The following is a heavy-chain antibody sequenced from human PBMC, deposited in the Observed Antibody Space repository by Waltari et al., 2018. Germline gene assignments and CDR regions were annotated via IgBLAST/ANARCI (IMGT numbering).Heavy chain of an antibody. CDR1: GYTFTGYY. V-gene: IGHV1-2*02. CDR3: ARAPPSYYGSGSQLDY. Sequence: QVQLVQSGAEVKKPGASVKVSCKASGYTFTGYYMHWVRQAPGQGLEWMVWINPNSGGTNYAQKFQGRVTMTRDTSISTAYMELSRLRSDDTAVYYCARAPPSYYGSGSQLDYWGQGTLVTVSS. D-gene: IGHD3-10*01. J-gene: IGHJ4*02. CDR2: INPNSGGT.